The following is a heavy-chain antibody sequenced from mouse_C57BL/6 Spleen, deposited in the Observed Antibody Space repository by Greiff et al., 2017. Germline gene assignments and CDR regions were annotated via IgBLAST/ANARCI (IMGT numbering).Heavy chain of an antibody. J-gene: IGHJ1*03. D-gene: IGHD1-1*01. CDR3: ARGNYEGSSWNWYFDV. CDR2: INPNNGGT. CDR1: GYTFTDYN. V-gene: IGHV1-18*01. Sequence: EVKLQESGPELVKPGASVKIPCKASGYTFTDYNMDWVKQSHGKSLEWIGDINPNNGGTIYNQKFKGKATLTVDKSSSTAYMELRSLTSEDTAVYYCARGNYEGSSWNWYFDVWGTGTTVTVSS.